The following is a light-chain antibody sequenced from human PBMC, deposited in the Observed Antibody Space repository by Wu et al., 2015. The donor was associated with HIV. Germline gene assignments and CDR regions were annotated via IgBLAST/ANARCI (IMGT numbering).Light chain of an antibody. V-gene: IGKV3-20*01. J-gene: IGKJ1*01. Sequence: EVVLTQSPDTLSLSPGERAALSCRASQTVSSNYLAWFQQKPGQPPRLFIYGASNRATGIPDRFSGSGSGTDFTLTISRLEPEDFAVYFCQQYGSSPWTFGQGTKLEIK. CDR3: QQYGSSPWT. CDR1: QTVSSNY. CDR2: GAS.